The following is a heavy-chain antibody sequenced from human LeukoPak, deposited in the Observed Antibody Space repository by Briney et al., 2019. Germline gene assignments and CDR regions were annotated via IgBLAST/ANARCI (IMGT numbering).Heavy chain of an antibody. V-gene: IGHV1-8*01. CDR1: GYTFTSYD. Sequence: ASVKVSCKASGYTFTSYDINWVRQATGQGLEWMGWMNPNSGNTAYAQKFQGRVTITRNTSISTAYMELSSLRSEDTAVYYCAREDYYDSGSNDYWGQGTLVTVSS. CDR2: MNPNSGNT. D-gene: IGHD3-22*01. CDR3: AREDYYDSGSNDY. J-gene: IGHJ4*02.